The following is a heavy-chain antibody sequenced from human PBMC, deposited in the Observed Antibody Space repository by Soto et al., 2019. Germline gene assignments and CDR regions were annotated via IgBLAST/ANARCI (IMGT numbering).Heavy chain of an antibody. Sequence: QPGGSLRLSCAASGFTFSPYWMHWVRQAPGKGLVWVSRINPDGSSTNYADSVKGRFTISRDNAKNTLYLQMNSLRAEDTAVYYCGRGGSNSPNGMDVWGQGTKVTVSS. D-gene: IGHD4-4*01. J-gene: IGHJ6*02. CDR3: GRGGSNSPNGMDV. CDR1: GFTFSPYW. V-gene: IGHV3-74*01. CDR2: INPDGSST.